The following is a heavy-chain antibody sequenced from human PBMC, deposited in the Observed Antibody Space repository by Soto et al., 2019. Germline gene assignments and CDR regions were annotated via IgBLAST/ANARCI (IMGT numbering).Heavy chain of an antibody. V-gene: IGHV5-51*01. Sequence: GESLKISCKGSGYSSTSYWIGWVRQMPGKGLEWMGIIYPGDSDTRYSPSFQGQVSISVDKSISTVYLQWSSLKASDTAMYYCAKTEYSDYVDYWGQGTLVTVSS. CDR1: GYSSTSYW. CDR3: AKTEYSDYVDY. CDR2: IYPGDSDT. D-gene: IGHD4-4*01. J-gene: IGHJ4*02.